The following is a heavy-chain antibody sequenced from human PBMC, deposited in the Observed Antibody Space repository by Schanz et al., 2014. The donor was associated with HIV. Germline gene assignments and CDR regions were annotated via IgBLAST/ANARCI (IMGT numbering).Heavy chain of an antibody. Sequence: EVQLAETGGGLIQPGGSLRLSCVASGFTVSRSYISWVRQAPGKGLEWVSVMYSDGTSHYEDSVKGRFTLTRDNPKNTLYLQMSNLPVDGPAVYYCARESYGALDFWGQGTLVTVSS. J-gene: IGHJ4*02. CDR2: MYSDGTS. V-gene: IGHV3-53*02. CDR1: GFTVSRSY. CDR3: ARESYGALDF. D-gene: IGHD4-17*01.